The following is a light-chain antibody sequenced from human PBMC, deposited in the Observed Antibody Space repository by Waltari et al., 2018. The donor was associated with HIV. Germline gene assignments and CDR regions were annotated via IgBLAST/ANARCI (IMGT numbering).Light chain of an antibody. CDR1: RRDVGNSDS. CDR3: SADTTGNTLV. CDR2: DRH. V-gene: IGLV2-14*03. J-gene: IGLJ1*01. Sequence: QSALTQSSSVSGSPGQSFTLSCSGTRRDVGNSDSVPWYQTHPGKAPSLMIYDRHKRPSGFSFRVSGTKSDKTDSLIITGLQAEDEADYYCSADTTGNTLVFRTRTRVTVL.